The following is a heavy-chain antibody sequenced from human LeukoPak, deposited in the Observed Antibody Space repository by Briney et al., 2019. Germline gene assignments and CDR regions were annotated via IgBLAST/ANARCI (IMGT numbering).Heavy chain of an antibody. V-gene: IGHV1-24*01. Sequence: ASVKVSCKVSGYTLTELSMHWVRQAPGEGLEWMGGFDPEDGETIYAQKFQGRVTMTEDTSTDTAYMELSSLRSEDTAVYYCATDSPAVAGREWNYWGQGTLVTVSS. J-gene: IGHJ4*02. CDR1: GYTLTELS. D-gene: IGHD6-19*01. CDR3: ATDSPAVAGREWNY. CDR2: FDPEDGET.